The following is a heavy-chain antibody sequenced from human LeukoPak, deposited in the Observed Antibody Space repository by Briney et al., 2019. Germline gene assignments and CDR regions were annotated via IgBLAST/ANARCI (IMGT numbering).Heavy chain of an antibody. CDR3: ARVLVTAYGNWFDP. D-gene: IGHD2-21*02. J-gene: IGHJ5*02. V-gene: IGHV3-64*04. CDR1: GFPFSSYA. Sequence: PGGSLRLSCSASGFPFSSYAMHWVRQAPGKGLEYVSVISDSGGSTYYADSVKGRFTISRDNSKNTLYLQMNSLRAEDTAVYYCARVLVTAYGNWFDPWGQGTLVTVSS. CDR2: ISDSGGST.